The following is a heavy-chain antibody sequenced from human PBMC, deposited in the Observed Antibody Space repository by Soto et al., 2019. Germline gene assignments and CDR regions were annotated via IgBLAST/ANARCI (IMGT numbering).Heavy chain of an antibody. CDR1: GYTFTSYG. D-gene: IGHD3-22*01. J-gene: IGHJ3*02. CDR3: ARDKGFLTMIVVVNPHAFDM. V-gene: IGHV1-18*01. Sequence: ASVKVSCKASGYTFTSYGISWVRQAPGQGLEWMGWISAYNGNTNYAQKLQGRVTMTTDTSTSTAYMELRSLRSDDTAVYYCARDKGFLTMIVVVNPHAFDMWGQGTMVTVSS. CDR2: ISAYNGNT.